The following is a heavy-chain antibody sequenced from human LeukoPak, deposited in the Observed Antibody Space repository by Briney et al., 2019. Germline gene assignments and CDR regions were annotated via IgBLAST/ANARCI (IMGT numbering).Heavy chain of an antibody. Sequence: GGSLRLSCAASGFTFRSYWMTWVRQYPGKGLEWVANIKQDGSETYYADSVKGRFTISRDNAKNSLYLQMSSLRAEDTALYYCASRSSVAASGPGWGQGTLVTVSS. CDR1: GFTFRSYW. D-gene: IGHD2-15*01. CDR3: ASRSSVAASGPG. V-gene: IGHV3-7*01. J-gene: IGHJ4*02. CDR2: IKQDGSET.